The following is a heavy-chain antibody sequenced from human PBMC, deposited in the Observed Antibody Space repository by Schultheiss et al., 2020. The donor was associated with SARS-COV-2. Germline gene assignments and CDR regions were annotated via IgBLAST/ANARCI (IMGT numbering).Heavy chain of an antibody. CDR3: ARASPYFDY. Sequence: GGSLRLSCAVSGFTVSSQYMSWLRQAPGKGLEWVSVVYSGGDTHYADSVKGRFTISGDTSKNTLYLQLNSLRAEDTAVYYCARASPYFDYWGQGALVTVSS. V-gene: IGHV3-53*01. CDR1: GFTVSSQY. J-gene: IGHJ4*02. CDR2: VYSGGDT.